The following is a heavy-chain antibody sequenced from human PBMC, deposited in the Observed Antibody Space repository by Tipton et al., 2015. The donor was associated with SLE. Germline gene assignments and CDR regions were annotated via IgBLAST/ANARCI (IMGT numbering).Heavy chain of an antibody. CDR2: ISGGGGRT. CDR3: AKFEKTTDFYLDS. V-gene: IGHV3-23*01. J-gene: IGHJ4*02. CDR1: GFTFSSYA. D-gene: IGHD1/OR15-1a*01. Sequence: SLRLSCATSGFTFSSYALSWVRRAPGKGLEWVSAISGGGGRTYYADVVKGRFSISIDKSKKTLFLKMNSLRVDDTATYYCAKFEKTTDFYLDSWGQGTLVSVSS.